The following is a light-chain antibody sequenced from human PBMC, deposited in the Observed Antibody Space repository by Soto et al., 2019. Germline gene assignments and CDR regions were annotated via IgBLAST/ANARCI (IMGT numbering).Light chain of an antibody. V-gene: IGLV2-23*01. Sequence: LTQTASVSGSPGQSITISCTGTSSDVGTYNLVSWYQQHPGKAPKLMVYEGTKRPSGVSNRFSGSKSGNTASLTISGLQAEDEADYYCCSYVGSSTYVFGTGTKVTLL. CDR2: EGT. J-gene: IGLJ1*01. CDR1: SSDVGTYNL. CDR3: CSYVGSSTYV.